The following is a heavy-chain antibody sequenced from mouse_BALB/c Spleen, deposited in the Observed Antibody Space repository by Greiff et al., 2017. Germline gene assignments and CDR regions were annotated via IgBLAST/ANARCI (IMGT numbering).Heavy chain of an antibody. V-gene: IGHV5-6-5*01. J-gene: IGHJ3*01. D-gene: IGHD2-3*01. CDR3: ARDGGYYDWFAY. CDR1: GFTFSSYA. CDR2: ISSGGST. Sequence: EVHLVESGGGLVKPGGSLKLSCAASGFTFSSYAMSWVRQTPEKRLEWVASISSGGSTYYPDSVKGRFTISRDNARNILYLQMSSLRSEDTAMYYCARDGGYYDWFAYWGQGTLVTVSA.